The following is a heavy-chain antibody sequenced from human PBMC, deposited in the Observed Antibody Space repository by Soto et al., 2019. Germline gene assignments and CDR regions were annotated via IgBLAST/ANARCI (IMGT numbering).Heavy chain of an antibody. CDR1: GFTFSSYA. D-gene: IGHD5-18*01. J-gene: IGHJ3*02. Sequence: PGGSLRLSCAASGFTFSSYAMHWVRQAPGKGLEWVAVISYDGSNKYYADSVKGRFTISRDNSKNTLYLQMNSLRAEDTAVYYCARDQYSYGSGDAFDIWGQGTMVTV. CDR3: ARDQYSYGSGDAFDI. CDR2: ISYDGSNK. V-gene: IGHV3-30-3*01.